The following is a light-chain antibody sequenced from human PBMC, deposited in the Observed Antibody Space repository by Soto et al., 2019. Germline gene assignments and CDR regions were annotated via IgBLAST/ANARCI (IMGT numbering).Light chain of an antibody. V-gene: IGLV2-14*01. J-gene: IGLJ3*02. CDR2: EVS. CDR1: SSDVGAYDY. CDR3: SSYTIINTWV. Sequence: QSVLTQPASVSGSPGQSITISCTGTSSDVGAYDYVSWYQLHPGKAPKLMIYEVSNRPSGVSNRFSGSKSGNTASLTISGLQAEDEADYYCSSYTIINTWVFGGGTKLTVL.